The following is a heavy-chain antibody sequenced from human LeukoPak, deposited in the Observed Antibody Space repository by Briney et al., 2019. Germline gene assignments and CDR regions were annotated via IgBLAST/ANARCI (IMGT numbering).Heavy chain of an antibody. Sequence: GGSLRLSCAASGFTFSSYEMNWVRQAPGKGLEWVSYISSSGSTIYYADSVKGRFTISRDNAKNSLYLQMNSLRAEDTAVYYCARNPLGAAAGYYFDYWGQGTLVTVSS. V-gene: IGHV3-48*03. J-gene: IGHJ4*02. CDR1: GFTFSSYE. CDR3: ARNPLGAAAGYYFDY. CDR2: ISSSGSTI. D-gene: IGHD6-13*01.